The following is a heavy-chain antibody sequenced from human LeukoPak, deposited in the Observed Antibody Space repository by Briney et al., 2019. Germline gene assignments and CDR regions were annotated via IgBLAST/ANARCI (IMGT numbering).Heavy chain of an antibody. D-gene: IGHD5-12*01. CDR1: GGSFSGYY. CDR3: ARGPVGRWQREYYFDY. V-gene: IGHV4-34*01. Sequence: SETLSLTCAVYGGSFSGYYWSWVRQPPGKGLEWTGEINHSGSTNYNPSLKSRVTISVDTSKNQFSLKLSSVTAADTAVYYCARGPVGRWQREYYFDYWGQGTLVTVSS. J-gene: IGHJ4*01. CDR2: INHSGST.